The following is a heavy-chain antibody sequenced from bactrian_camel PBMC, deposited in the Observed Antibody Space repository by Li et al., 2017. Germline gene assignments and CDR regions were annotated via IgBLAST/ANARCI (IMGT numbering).Heavy chain of an antibody. D-gene: IGHD2*01. CDR1: GSTRNC. V-gene: IGHV3S53*01. J-gene: IGHJ6*01. CDR3: AADFTRTYCSGGYWSGSFGY. Sequence: HVQLVESGGGSMQAGGSLRLSCTVSGSTRNCMGWFRQAPGKEREGVAGIDIDGNTDYVDSVKGRFTISRDNAENTLSLQMNSLGPDDTAMYYCAADFTRTYCSGGYWSGSFGYWGQGTQVTVS. CDR2: IDIDGNT.